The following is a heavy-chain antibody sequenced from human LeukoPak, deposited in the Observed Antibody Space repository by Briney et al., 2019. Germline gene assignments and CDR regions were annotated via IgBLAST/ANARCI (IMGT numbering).Heavy chain of an antibody. CDR2: ISYDGSNK. D-gene: IGHD5-18*01. J-gene: IGHJ4*02. CDR3: ARGYSYGSPFDY. CDR1: GFTFSSYA. V-gene: IGHV3-30-3*01. Sequence: GRSLRLSCAAFGFTFSSYAMHWVRQAPGKGLEWVAVISYDGSNKYYADSVKGRFTISRDNSKNTLYLQMNSLRAEDTAVYYCARGYSYGSPFDYWGQGTLVTVSS.